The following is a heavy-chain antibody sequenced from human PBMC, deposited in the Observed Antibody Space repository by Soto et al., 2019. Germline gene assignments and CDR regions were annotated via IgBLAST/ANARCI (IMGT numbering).Heavy chain of an antibody. D-gene: IGHD3-22*01. CDR1: GFTFSSYA. V-gene: IGHV3-23*01. Sequence: GGSLRLSCAASGFTFSSYAMSWVRQAPGKGLEWVSAISGSGGSTYYADSVKGRFTISRDNSKNTLYLQMNSLRAEDTAVYYCARVFKYYYDSSGYYSDAFDIWGQGTMVTVS. CDR3: ARVFKYYYDSSGYYSDAFDI. CDR2: ISGSGGST. J-gene: IGHJ3*02.